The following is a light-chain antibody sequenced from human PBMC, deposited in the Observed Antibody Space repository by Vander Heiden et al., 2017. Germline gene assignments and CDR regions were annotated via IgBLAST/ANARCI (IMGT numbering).Light chain of an antibody. CDR1: QDIAHY. Sequence: DIQMTQSPSSLSASVGDRVTITCQASQDIAHYLHWYQQRPGKAPKVLIYDVSNLGPGVPSRFSGGGSGTHFTVTISSLQPEDIATYYCQQDVSFPYTFGRGTKMEI. J-gene: IGKJ2*01. V-gene: IGKV1-33*01. CDR2: DVS. CDR3: QQDVSFPYT.